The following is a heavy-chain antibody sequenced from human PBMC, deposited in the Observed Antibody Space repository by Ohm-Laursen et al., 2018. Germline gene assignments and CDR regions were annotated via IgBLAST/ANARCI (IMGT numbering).Heavy chain of an antibody. CDR1: GFSFSSSGVG. CDR3: AHAQSRITIFGVVEKSYYYFDY. Sequence: TQPLTLTCTFSGFSFSSSGVGVGWIRQPPGKALEWLGLIHWDDDKRYSPSLKSRVTITKDTSKNQVVLTMTNMDPVDTATYYCAHAQSRITIFGVVEKSYYYFDYWGQGTLVTVSS. CDR2: IHWDDDK. D-gene: IGHD3-3*01. J-gene: IGHJ4*02. V-gene: IGHV2-5*02.